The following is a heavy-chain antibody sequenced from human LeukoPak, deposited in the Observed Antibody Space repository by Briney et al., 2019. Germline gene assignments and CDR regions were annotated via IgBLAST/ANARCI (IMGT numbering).Heavy chain of an antibody. Sequence: GGSLRLSCAASGFIFSSYWMSWVRQAPGKGLEWVANIKQDGSEKYYVDSVKGRFTISRDNAKNSLYLQMNSLRAEDTAVYYCAREAAAAHPDYWGQGTLVVVSA. CDR2: IKQDGSEK. D-gene: IGHD6-13*01. V-gene: IGHV3-7*05. CDR3: AREAAAAHPDY. CDR1: GFIFSSYW. J-gene: IGHJ4*02.